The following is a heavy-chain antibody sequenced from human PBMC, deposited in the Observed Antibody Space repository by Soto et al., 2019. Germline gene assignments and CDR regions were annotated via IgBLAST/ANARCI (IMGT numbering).Heavy chain of an antibody. J-gene: IGHJ6*02. Sequence: SETLSLTCTVSDGSISSSKYFWGWFRQPPGKGLEWIANIYYSGTTFYNPSLKSRITISVDTSKNQFSLTLTSVTAEDTAVYYCARDPNDSSAYYHHYYYGMDVWGQGTTVTVSS. D-gene: IGHD3-22*01. CDR1: DGSISSSKYF. CDR3: ARDPNDSSAYYHHYYYGMDV. V-gene: IGHV4-39*02. CDR2: IYYSGTT.